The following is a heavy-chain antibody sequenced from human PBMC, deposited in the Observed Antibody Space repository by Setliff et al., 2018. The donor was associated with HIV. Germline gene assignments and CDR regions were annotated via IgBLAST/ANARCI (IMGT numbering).Heavy chain of an antibody. J-gene: IGHJ3*01. D-gene: IGHD3-10*01. Sequence: VASVKVSCKASGYTFSDHYMHWVRQAPGQGLEWMGWINPNGGGTNHARSFGERVTMTMDTFIDTAYLEVTGLKYDDTAVYFCAREAHGPGSLYANDIFDLWGQGTLVTVSS. CDR3: AREAHGPGSLYANDIFDL. V-gene: IGHV1-2*02. CDR1: GYTFSDHY. CDR2: INPNGGGT.